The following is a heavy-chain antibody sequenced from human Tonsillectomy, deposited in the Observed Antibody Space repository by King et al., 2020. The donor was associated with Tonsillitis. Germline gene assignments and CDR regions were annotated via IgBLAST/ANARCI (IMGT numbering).Heavy chain of an antibody. V-gene: IGHV3-23*03. Sequence: VQLQESGGGLVQPGGSLRLSCAASGFTFSSYAMSWVRQAPGKGLECVSVIYSGGSTTYYADSVKGRFTISRDNSKNTVYLQMNSLRTEDTAVYYCAKGLAYCGGDCSYGMDYWGQGTTVTVSS. CDR3: AKGLAYCGGDCSYGMDY. D-gene: IGHD2-21*01. J-gene: IGHJ6*02. CDR2: IYSGGSTT. CDR1: GFTFSSYA.